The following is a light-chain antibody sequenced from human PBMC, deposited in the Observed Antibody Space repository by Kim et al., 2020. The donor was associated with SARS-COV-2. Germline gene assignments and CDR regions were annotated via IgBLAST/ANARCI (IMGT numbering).Light chain of an antibody. J-gene: IGLJ1*01. V-gene: IGLV2-14*01. CDR3: SSCPCSSTSV. CDR1: SSDVGGYNY. Sequence: QSALTQPAAVSGSPGQAITISCTGTSSDVGGYNYVSWYQQPPGKGPTLIIYDVSKRPSGVSNRFSGSKSGNTASLTISGLQAEDEADCYCSSCPCSSTSVFGTGPPVTVL. CDR2: DVS.